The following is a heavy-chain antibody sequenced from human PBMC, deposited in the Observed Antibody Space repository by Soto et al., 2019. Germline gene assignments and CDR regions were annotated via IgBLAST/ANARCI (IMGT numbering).Heavy chain of an antibody. V-gene: IGHV1-46*01. D-gene: IGHD2-8*01. J-gene: IGHJ5*02. CDR3: VRDRPHAWFAP. CDR2: IDPSNGRT. Sequence: VKVSCKASGYTFTSYWIHWVRQAPGQGLEWVAMIDPSNGRTNYAQMFQGRITVTRHTSTSSVYMEISSLTSADTAFYYCVRDRPHAWFAPWGQGSLVIVSS. CDR1: GYTFTSYW.